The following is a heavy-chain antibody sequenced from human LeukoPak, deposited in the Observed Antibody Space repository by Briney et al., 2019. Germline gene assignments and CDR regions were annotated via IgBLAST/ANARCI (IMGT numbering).Heavy chain of an antibody. CDR2: IKQDRSEK. V-gene: IGHV3-7*01. CDR3: ARLREIPVFGVVTKSTSYFDY. D-gene: IGHD3-3*01. CDR1: GFTFSSYA. Sequence: GGSLRLSCAASGFTFSSYAMHWVRQAPGKGLELVANIKQDRSEKYYVDSVKGRFTISRDNAKNSLYLHMNSLGAENTAVSYCARLREIPVFGVVTKSTSYFDYWGQGTLVTVSS. J-gene: IGHJ4*02.